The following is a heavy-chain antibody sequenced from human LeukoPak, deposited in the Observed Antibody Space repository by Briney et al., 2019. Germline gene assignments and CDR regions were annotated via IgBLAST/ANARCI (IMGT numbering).Heavy chain of an antibody. J-gene: IGHJ1*01. CDR2: IYYSGST. D-gene: IGHD2-15*01. CDR1: GGSISSSSYY. V-gene: IGHV4-39*01. Sequence: PSGTLSLTCTVSGGSISSSSYYWGWIRQPPGKGLEWIGSIYYSGSTYYNPSLKSRVTISVDTSKNQFSLKLSSVTAADTAVYYCARYCSGGSCSQEYFQHWGQGTLVTVSS. CDR3: ARYCSGGSCSQEYFQH.